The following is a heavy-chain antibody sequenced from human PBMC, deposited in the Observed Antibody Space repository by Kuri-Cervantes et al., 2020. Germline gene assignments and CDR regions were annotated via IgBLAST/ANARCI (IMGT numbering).Heavy chain of an antibody. CDR3: ARGTVWGSYRTDLDY. CDR2: IKQDGREK. CDR1: GFTFSNYW. Sequence: GESLKISCAASGFTFSNYWMSWVRQAPGKGLEWVANIKQDGREKYYVDSVKGRFTISRDNAKNSLYLQMNTLRAEDTAVYYCARGTVWGSYRTDLDYWGQGTLVTVSS. V-gene: IGHV3-7*01. D-gene: IGHD3-16*02. J-gene: IGHJ4*02.